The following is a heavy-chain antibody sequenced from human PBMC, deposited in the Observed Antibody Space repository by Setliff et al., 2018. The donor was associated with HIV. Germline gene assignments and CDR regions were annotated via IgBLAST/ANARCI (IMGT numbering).Heavy chain of an antibody. CDR1: GDSIGSYY. J-gene: IGHJ4*02. V-gene: IGHV4-59*08. CDR2: IHYSSGTA. Sequence: SETLSLTCSVSGDSIGSYYWSWIRQPPGKGLEWIGNIHYSSGTANYNPSLKSRVTMSVDTSKSQFSLEMYSVTATDTAVYYWARQNRAGRTVRTRGAFDNWGQGTLVTVSA. D-gene: IGHD4-17*01. CDR3: ARQNRAGRTVRTRGAFDN.